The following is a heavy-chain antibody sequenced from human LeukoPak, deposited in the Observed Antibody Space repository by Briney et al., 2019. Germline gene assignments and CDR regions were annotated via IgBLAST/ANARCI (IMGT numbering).Heavy chain of an antibody. CDR1: GFTFSSYA. J-gene: IGHJ6*02. Sequence: GGSLRLSCAASGFTFSSYAMHCVRQAPGKGLEWVAVISYDGSNEYYADSVKGRFTISRDNSKNTLYLQMNSLRAEDTAVYYCARVYYYDSSGYYGFFFDYYYGMDVWGQGTTVTVSS. CDR2: ISYDGSNE. D-gene: IGHD3-22*01. CDR3: ARVYYYDSSGYYGFFFDYYYGMDV. V-gene: IGHV3-30-3*01.